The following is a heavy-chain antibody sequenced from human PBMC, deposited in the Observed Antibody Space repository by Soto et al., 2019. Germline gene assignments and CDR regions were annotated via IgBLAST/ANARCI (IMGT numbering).Heavy chain of an antibody. CDR1: GYTFTSYG. V-gene: IGHV1-18*04. J-gene: IGHJ5*02. CDR3: AGGLIRPGPDGLYP. Sequence: ASVKVSCKASGYTFTSYGISCVRQAPGQGLKWMGWISADNGNTNYAQKLQGRVTMTTDTSTSTDYMELRSLSSDDTAVYYFAGGLIRPGPDGLYPWGEGTLVTVFS. CDR2: ISADNGNT. D-gene: IGHD3-9*01.